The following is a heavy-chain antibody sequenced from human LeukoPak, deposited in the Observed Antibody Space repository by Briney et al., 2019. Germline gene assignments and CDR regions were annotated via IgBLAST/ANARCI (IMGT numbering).Heavy chain of an antibody. CDR2: IYYSGST. J-gene: IGHJ2*01. CDR3: ARDPRLSWYFDL. V-gene: IGHV4-59*01. Sequence: SETLSLTCTVSGGSISGYYWSWIRQPPGKGLEWIGYIYYSGSTNCNPSLKSRVTISVDTSKNQFSLKLNSVTAADTAVYYCARDPRLSWYFDLWGRGALVTVSS. D-gene: IGHD5-12*01. CDR1: GGSISGYY.